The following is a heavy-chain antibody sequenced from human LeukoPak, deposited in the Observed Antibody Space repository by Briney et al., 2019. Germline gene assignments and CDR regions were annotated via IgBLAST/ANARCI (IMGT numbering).Heavy chain of an antibody. Sequence: ASVKVSCKASGYTFTSYGISWVRQAPGQGLEWMGWISAYNGNTNYAQKLQGRVTMTTDTSTSTAYMELRSLRSDDTAVYYCARDRCIGGSCYELGYFDYWGQGTLVTVSS. CDR3: ARDRCIGGSCYELGYFDY. CDR1: GYTFTSYG. J-gene: IGHJ4*02. V-gene: IGHV1-18*04. CDR2: ISAYNGNT. D-gene: IGHD2-15*01.